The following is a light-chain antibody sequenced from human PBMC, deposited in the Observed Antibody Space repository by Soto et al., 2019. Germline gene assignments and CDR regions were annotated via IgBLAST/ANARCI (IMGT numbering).Light chain of an antibody. V-gene: IGKV1-17*01. CDR3: LQNHSLPPT. CDR2: AAS. J-gene: IGKJ1*01. CDR1: QDIRND. Sequence: DIQMTQSPSSLSASVGDGVTVTCRASQDIRNDLGWYQQKPGKAPKRLIYAASSLQSGVPSMFSGSGSETEFTLTSSSLQPEDSATYYCLQNHSLPPTFGQGTKVEIK.